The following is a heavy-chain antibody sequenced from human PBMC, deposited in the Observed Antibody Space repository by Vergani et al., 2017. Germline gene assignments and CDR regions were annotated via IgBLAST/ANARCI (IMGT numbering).Heavy chain of an antibody. CDR3: AKDISYYYDSSGYSSFDI. J-gene: IGHJ3*02. CDR1: GFSFSSYG. D-gene: IGHD3-22*01. CDR2: IWYDGSSK. V-gene: IGHV3-33*06. Sequence: QVQLEESGGGVVQPGRSLRLSCAASGFSFSSYGMHWVRQVPGKGLEWVAVIWYDGSSKYYADSVKGRFTISRDNSKNTLYLQMNSLRAEDTALYYCAKDISYYYDSSGYSSFDIWGQGTMVTVSS.